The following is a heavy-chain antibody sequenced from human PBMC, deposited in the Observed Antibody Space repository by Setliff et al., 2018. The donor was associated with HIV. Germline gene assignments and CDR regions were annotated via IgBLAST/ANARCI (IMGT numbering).Heavy chain of an antibody. D-gene: IGHD5-12*01. V-gene: IGHV1-69*13. J-gene: IGHJ4*02. CDR2: IIPIFNTP. CDR3: ARDRLGMADPFDS. Sequence: GASVKVSCKASGDTFSSLTISWLRQAPGQGLEYMGGIIPIFNTPNYAQKFQGRVTLTADESTSTAYMELSSLRSDDTAVYYCARDRLGMADPFDSWGQGTLVTVSS. CDR1: GDTFSSLT.